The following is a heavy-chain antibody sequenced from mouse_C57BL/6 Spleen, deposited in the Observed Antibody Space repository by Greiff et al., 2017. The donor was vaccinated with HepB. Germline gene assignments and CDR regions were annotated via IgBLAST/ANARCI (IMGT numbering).Heavy chain of an antibody. D-gene: IGHD1-1*01. CDR2: IYPGDGDT. V-gene: IGHV1-82*01. J-gene: IGHJ2*01. CDR1: GYAFSSSW. CDR3: ARKRDYGSSWDY. Sequence: VKLMESGPELVKPGASVKISCKASGYAFSSSWMNWVKQRPGKGLEWIGRIYPGDGDTNYNGKFKGKATLTADKSSSTAYMQLSSLTSEDSAVYFCARKRDYGSSWDYWGQGTTLTVSS.